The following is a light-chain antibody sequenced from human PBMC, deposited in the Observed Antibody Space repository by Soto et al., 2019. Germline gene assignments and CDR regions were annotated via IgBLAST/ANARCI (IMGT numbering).Light chain of an antibody. CDR1: SSDSGGYKY. V-gene: IGLV2-14*03. CDR3: SSFTNIGALVV. CDR2: DVS. Sequence: QSALTQPASVSGSPGQSIIISCIGTSSDSGGYKYVSWYQQHPGKAPKLMIYDVSNRPSGVSNRFSGSKSGNTASLTISGLHAEDEADYYCSSFTNIGALVVFGGGTKLTVL. J-gene: IGLJ2*01.